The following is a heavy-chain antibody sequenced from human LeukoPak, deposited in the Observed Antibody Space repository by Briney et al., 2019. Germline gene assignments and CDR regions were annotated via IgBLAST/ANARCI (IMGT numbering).Heavy chain of an antibody. CDR2: ISSSSDSI. V-gene: IGHV3-48*01. J-gene: IGHJ4*02. D-gene: IGHD2-15*01. CDR1: GFTFSSYS. Sequence: GGSLRLSCAASGFTFSSYSMNWVRQAPGKGLEWVSYISSSSDSIYYADSVKGRFTISRDNAKNSLYLQMNSLRAEDTAVYYCARDLVANDYWGQGTLVTVSS. CDR3: ARDLVANDY.